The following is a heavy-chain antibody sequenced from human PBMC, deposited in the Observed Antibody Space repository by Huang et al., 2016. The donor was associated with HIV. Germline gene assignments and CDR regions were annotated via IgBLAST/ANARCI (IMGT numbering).Heavy chain of an antibody. CDR2: IYYSGDT. V-gene: IGHV4-39*01. Sequence: QLQLQESGPGLVRPSETLSLICTVSGGSITESNYYWGWIRQPPGKGLEWIGSIYYSGDTDYNPSLKSRVTMSVDTSKNRFSLDIRSVAVADTAIYYCARHFGSWSGYFDSWGQGTLVPVSS. CDR3: ARHFGSWSGYFDS. J-gene: IGHJ4*02. CDR1: GGSITESNYY. D-gene: IGHD3-10*01.